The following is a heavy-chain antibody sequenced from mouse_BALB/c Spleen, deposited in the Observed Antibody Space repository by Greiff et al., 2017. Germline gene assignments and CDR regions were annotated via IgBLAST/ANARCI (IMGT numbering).Heavy chain of an antibody. CDR3: ARVGASLLRHTGVMDY. V-gene: IGHV1S135*01. J-gene: IGHJ4*01. Sequence: EVQLQQSGPELMKPGASVKISCKASGYSFTSYYMHWVKQSHGKSLEWIGYIDPFNGGTSYKQKFKGKATLTVDKSSSTAYMHLSSLTSEDSAVYYCARVGASLLRHTGVMDYWGQGTSVTVSS. CDR2: IDPFNGGT. CDR1: GYSFTSYY. D-gene: IGHD1-2*01.